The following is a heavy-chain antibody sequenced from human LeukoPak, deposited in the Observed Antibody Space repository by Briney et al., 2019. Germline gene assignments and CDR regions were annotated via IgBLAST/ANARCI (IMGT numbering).Heavy chain of an antibody. CDR2: INPKSGGT. J-gene: IGHJ4*02. D-gene: IGHD4-17*01. CDR1: GYTFTGDY. CDR3: ARSYGDYVCLYDY. Sequence: ASVKVSCKAFGYTFTGDYMHWARQAPGQGLEWMGWINPKSGGTNSAQKFQGRVTMTRDTSISTAYMELSRLRSDDTAVYYCARSYGDYVCLYDYWGQGTLVTVSS. V-gene: IGHV1-2*02.